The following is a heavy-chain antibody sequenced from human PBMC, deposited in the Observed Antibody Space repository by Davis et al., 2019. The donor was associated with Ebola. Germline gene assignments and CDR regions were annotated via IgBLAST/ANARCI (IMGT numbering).Heavy chain of an antibody. CDR2: IIPILGSA. D-gene: IGHD4-11*01. J-gene: IGHJ5*02. Sequence: SVKVSCKTAGGTFNSYTISWVRQAPGQGLEWMGGIIPILGSANHAQKFQDRVKITADESTGTAYMELSSLRSDDTAVYYCARELHGAFDPWGQGTLVTVSS. CDR1: GGTFNSYT. CDR3: ARELHGAFDP. V-gene: IGHV1-69*13.